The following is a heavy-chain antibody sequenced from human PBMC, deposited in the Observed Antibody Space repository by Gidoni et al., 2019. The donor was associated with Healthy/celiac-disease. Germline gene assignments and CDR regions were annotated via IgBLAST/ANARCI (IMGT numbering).Heavy chain of an antibody. CDR1: GGSFSGYY. V-gene: IGHV4-34*01. Sequence: QVQLQQWGAGLLKPSETLSLTCAVYGGSFSGYYWSWIRQPPGKGLEWIGEINHSGSTNYNPSLKSRVTISVDTSKNQFFLKLSSVTAADTAVYYCARGGGGIAAAGTPADYYYYMDVWGKGTTVTVSS. CDR3: ARGGGGIAAAGTPADYYYYMDV. D-gene: IGHD6-13*01. CDR2: INHSGST. J-gene: IGHJ6*03.